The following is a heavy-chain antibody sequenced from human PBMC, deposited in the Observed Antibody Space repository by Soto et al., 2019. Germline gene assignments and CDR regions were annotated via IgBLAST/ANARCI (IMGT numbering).Heavy chain of an antibody. D-gene: IGHD3-22*01. CDR1: GGSISSGGYY. J-gene: IGHJ5*02. Sequence: SETLSLTCTVSGGSISSGGYYWSWIRQHPGKGLEWIGYIYYSGSTYYNPSLKSRVTISVDTSKNQFSLKLSAVTAADTAVYYCARDTHYYNSRGYYPSWVDPWGQGTLVTVSS. CDR3: ARDTHYYNSRGYYPSWVDP. CDR2: IYYSGST. V-gene: IGHV4-31*03.